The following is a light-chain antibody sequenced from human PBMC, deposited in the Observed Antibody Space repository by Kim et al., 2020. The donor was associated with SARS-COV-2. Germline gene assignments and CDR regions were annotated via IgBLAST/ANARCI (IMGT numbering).Light chain of an antibody. CDR3: AAWDNSLNGLL. Sequence: QMVTLSFSGSGSNLASNTVNWYQQVPGTAPKLLIYNNDQRPSGVPYRFSAAKSGTSASLAFNGLQSEDDSHYYCAAWDNSLNGLLFGGGTQLTVL. CDR1: GSNLASNT. CDR2: NND. J-gene: IGLJ2*01. V-gene: IGLV1-44*01.